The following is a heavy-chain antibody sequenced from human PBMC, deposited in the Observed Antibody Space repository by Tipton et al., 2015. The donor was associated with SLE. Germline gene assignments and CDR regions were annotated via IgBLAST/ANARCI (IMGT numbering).Heavy chain of an antibody. V-gene: IGHV1-2*02. D-gene: IGHD3-22*01. J-gene: IGHJ3*02. Sequence: QSGAEVKKPGASVEVSCKASGYIFTGYYMHWVRQAPGQGLEWMGWINPNSGGTNYAQKFQGRVTMTRDTSISTAYMELSRLRSDDTAVYYCARGGDSSGYYFTDDAFDIWGQGTMVTVSS. CDR1: GYIFTGYY. CDR2: INPNSGGT. CDR3: ARGGDSSGYYFTDDAFDI.